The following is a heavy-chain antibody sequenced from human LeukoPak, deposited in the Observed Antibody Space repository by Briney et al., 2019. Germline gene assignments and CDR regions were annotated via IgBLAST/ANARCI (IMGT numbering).Heavy chain of an antibody. CDR2: IYGDGGT. V-gene: IGHV3-66*01. J-gene: IGHJ4*02. Sequence: GGSLRLSCAVSGFTVSTNYTSWFRQPPQKGLELVSVIYGDGGTYYADSLKGRFTISRDNSKNTLYRQMSSLRAEDTAVYYCATGHYSTTLGGQGTLVTVSS. D-gene: IGHD6-13*01. CDR1: GFTVSTNY. CDR3: ATGHYSTTL.